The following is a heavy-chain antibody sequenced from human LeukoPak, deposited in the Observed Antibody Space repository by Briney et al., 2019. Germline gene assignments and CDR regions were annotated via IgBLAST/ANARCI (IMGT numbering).Heavy chain of an antibody. CDR3: ARGTQYSSSFDY. D-gene: IGHD6-13*01. V-gene: IGHV3-21*01. Sequence: PGGSLRLPCEASGFTFSSYSMNWVRQAPGKGLEWVSSISSSSSYIYYADSVKGRFTISRDNAKNSLYLQMNSLRAEDTAVYYCARGTQYSSSFDYWGQGTLVTVSS. CDR1: GFTFSSYS. J-gene: IGHJ4*02. CDR2: ISSSSSYI.